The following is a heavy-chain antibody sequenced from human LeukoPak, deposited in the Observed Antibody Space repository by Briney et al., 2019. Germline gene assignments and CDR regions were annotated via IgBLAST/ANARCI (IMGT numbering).Heavy chain of an antibody. CDR2: IYDSGST. V-gene: IGHV4-59*01. D-gene: IGHD2-21*02. CDR1: GXSISTYY. Sequence: SETLSLTCAISGXSISTYYWTWIRQPPGKGLQWIGYIYDSGSTNYNPSLKSRVTISVDTSKNQFSLKLSSVTAADTAVYYCARGRGVVTSFDIWGQGTMVTVSS. CDR3: ARGRGVVTSFDI. J-gene: IGHJ3*02.